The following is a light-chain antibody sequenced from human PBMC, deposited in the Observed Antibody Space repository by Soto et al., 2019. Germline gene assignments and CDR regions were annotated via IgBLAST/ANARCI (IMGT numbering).Light chain of an antibody. V-gene: IGLV2-11*01. J-gene: IGLJ1*01. Sequence: QSALIQPPSVSGSPGQSVTISCTGTSSDVGSYDYVSWYQQHPGTVPKPMIYNVNTQPSGVPDRFSGSKSGNTASMTISGLQAEDEALGFWVFGTGTKLTVL. CDR1: SSDVGSYDY. CDR2: NVN. CDR3: V.